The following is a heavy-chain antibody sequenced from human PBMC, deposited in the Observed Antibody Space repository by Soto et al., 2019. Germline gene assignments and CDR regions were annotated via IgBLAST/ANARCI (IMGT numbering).Heavy chain of an antibody. CDR2: INSDGSST. CDR3: ARSDILTGYYPN. Sequence: GGSLRLSCAASGFTFSSYWMHWVRQAPGKGLVWVSRINSDGSSTSYADSVKGRFTISRDNAKNTLYLQMNSLRAEDTAVYYCARSDILTGYYPNWGQGTLVTVS. J-gene: IGHJ4*02. D-gene: IGHD3-9*01. V-gene: IGHV3-74*01. CDR1: GFTFSSYW.